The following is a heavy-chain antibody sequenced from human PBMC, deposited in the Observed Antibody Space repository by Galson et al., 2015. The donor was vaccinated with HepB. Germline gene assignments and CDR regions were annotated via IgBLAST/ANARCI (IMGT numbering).Heavy chain of an antibody. CDR2: IYYSGST. D-gene: IGHD1-26*01. V-gene: IGHV4-59*01. J-gene: IGHJ6*02. CDR3: ARDREELGYYYGMDV. CDR1: GGSISSYY. Sequence: TLSLTCTVSGGSISSYYWSWIRQPPGKGLEWIGYIYYSGSTNYNPSLKSRVTVSVDTSKNQFSLKLSSVTAADTAVYYCARDREELGYYYGMDVWGQGTTVTVSS.